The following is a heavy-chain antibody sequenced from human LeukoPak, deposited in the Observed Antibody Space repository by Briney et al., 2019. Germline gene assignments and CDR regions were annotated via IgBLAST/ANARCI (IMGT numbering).Heavy chain of an antibody. CDR3: AKESRITIFGVVISWFDP. D-gene: IGHD3-3*01. J-gene: IGHJ5*02. CDR1: GYTFSSYS. CDR2: ISGSAGST. Sequence: GASLRLSCAASGYTFSSYSMSWVRKAPWKGLEWVSAISGSAGSTYYADSVKGRFTISRDNSKNTLYLQMNSLRAEDTAVYYCAKESRITIFGVVISWFDPWGQGTLVTVSS. V-gene: IGHV3-23*01.